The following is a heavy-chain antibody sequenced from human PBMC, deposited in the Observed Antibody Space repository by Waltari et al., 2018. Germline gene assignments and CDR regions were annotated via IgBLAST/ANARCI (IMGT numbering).Heavy chain of an antibody. CDR1: GYTLTELS. CDR3: ARVSSKWLRLWGYYYYMDV. Sequence: QVQLVQSGAEVKKPGASVKVSCKVSGYTLTELSMHWVRQAPGQGLEWMGGFGPEDGETIYEQKFQGRVTMTEDTSTDTAYMELSSLRSEDTAVYYCARVSSKWLRLWGYYYYMDVWGKGTTVTVSS. CDR2: FGPEDGET. D-gene: IGHD5-12*01. V-gene: IGHV1-24*01. J-gene: IGHJ6*03.